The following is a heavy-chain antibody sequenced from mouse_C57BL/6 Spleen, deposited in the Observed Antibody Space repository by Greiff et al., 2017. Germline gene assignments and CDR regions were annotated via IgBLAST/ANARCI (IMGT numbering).Heavy chain of an antibody. Sequence: QVQLQQPGAELVKPGASVKLSCKASGYTFTSYWMQWVKQRPGQGLEWIGEIDPSDSYTNYNQKFKGKATLTVDTSSSTAYMQRSSLTSEDSAVYYCARRYSLRYFDVWGTGTSVTVSS. CDR3: ARRYSLRYFDV. CDR1: GYTFTSYW. CDR2: IDPSDSYT. D-gene: IGHD1-1*01. J-gene: IGHJ1*03. V-gene: IGHV1-50*01.